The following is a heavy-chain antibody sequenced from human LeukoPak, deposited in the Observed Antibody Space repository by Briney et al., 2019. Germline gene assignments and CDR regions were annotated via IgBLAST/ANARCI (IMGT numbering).Heavy chain of an antibody. CDR1: GFTFSTYA. V-gene: IGHV3-23*01. D-gene: IGHD3-22*01. Sequence: GGSLRLSCAASGFTFSTYAMSWVRQAPGKGLEWVSGISGSGGNTYYADSVKGRFTISRDNSKSTLYLQMNSLRAEDTAVYYCARDQDYYDSSGQVYWGQGTLVTVPS. J-gene: IGHJ4*02. CDR2: ISGSGGNT. CDR3: ARDQDYYDSSGQVY.